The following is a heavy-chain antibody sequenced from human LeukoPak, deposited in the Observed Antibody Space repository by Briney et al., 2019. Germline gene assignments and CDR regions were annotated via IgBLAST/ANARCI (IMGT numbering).Heavy chain of an antibody. CDR3: ARSLWPEEP. Sequence: RGSLRLSCAASGFTFTNYWMNWVRQAPGKGLEWVANVNQDGGAKHYVDSVKGRFTVSRDNAKNSVYLQMNSQRVEDTAIYLCARSLWPEEPWGQGALVSAS. CDR1: GFTFTNYW. J-gene: IGHJ5*02. D-gene: IGHD5-18*01. V-gene: IGHV3-7*01. CDR2: VNQDGGAK.